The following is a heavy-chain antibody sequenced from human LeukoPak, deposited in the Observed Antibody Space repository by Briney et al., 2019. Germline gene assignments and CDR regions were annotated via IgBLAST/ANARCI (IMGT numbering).Heavy chain of an antibody. J-gene: IGHJ4*02. CDR1: GFTVSSNY. CDR3: ARGAGYNYPYYFDY. CDR2: IYGGGNI. V-gene: IGHV3-53*01. D-gene: IGHD5-24*01. Sequence: TGGSLRLSCAASGFTVSSNYMNWVRQAPGKGLEWVSVIYGGGNIYYADSVKGRFTISRDNSKNTLYLQMNSLRAEDTAVYYCARGAGYNYPYYFDYWGQGTLVTVS.